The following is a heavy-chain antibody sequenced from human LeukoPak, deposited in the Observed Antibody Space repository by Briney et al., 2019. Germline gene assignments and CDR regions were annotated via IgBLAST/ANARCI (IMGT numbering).Heavy chain of an antibody. V-gene: IGHV3-23*01. J-gene: IGHJ4*02. CDR1: GFTFSSYA. CDR3: RKVVVRGVITFDY. CDR2: ISGSGGST. Sequence: GGSLRLCCAASGFTFSSYAMSWVRQAPGKGLEWVSAISGSGGSTYYADSVKGRFTISRDNSKNTLYLQMNSLRAEDTAVYYCRKVVVRGVITFDYWPQGTLVTVSS. D-gene: IGHD3-10*01.